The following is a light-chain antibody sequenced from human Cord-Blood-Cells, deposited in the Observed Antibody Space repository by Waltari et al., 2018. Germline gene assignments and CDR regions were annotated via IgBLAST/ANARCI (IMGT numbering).Light chain of an antibody. CDR3: QQYNSYWT. CDR1: QSISSW. CDR2: DAS. Sequence: DIQMTQSPSTLSASVGDRVTIICRASQSISSWLAWYQQKPGKAPKLLIYDASRLESGVPSRFSGSGSGTEFTLTISSLQPDDFATYSCQQYNSYWTFGQGTKVQIK. J-gene: IGKJ1*01. V-gene: IGKV1-5*02.